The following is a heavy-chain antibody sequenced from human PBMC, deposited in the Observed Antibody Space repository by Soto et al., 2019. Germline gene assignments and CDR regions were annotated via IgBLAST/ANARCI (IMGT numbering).Heavy chain of an antibody. CDR2: INPSGGST. Sequence: GASVKVSCKASGYTFTSYYMHWVRQAPGQGLEWMGIINPSGGSTSYAQKFQGGVTMTRDTSTSTVYMELSSLRSEDTAVYYCARGYSYGYGFGAFDIWGQGTMVTVSS. CDR1: GYTFTSYY. CDR3: ARGYSYGYGFGAFDI. D-gene: IGHD5-18*01. J-gene: IGHJ3*02. V-gene: IGHV1-46*01.